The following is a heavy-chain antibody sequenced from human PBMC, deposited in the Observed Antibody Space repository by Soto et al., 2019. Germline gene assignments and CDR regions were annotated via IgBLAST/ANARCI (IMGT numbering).Heavy chain of an antibody. Sequence: GGSLRLSCAASGFTFSSYAMHWVRQAPGKGLEWAAVISYDGSNKYYADSVKGRFTISRDNSKNTLYLQMNSLRAEDTAVYYCARDRMVTAPRYYYGMDVWGQGTTVTVSS. V-gene: IGHV3-30-3*01. CDR3: ARDRMVTAPRYYYGMDV. CDR2: ISYDGSNK. J-gene: IGHJ6*02. CDR1: GFTFSSYA. D-gene: IGHD2-21*02.